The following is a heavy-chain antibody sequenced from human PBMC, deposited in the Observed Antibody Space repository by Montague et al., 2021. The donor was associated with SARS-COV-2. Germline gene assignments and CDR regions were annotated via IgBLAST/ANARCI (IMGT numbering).Heavy chain of an antibody. CDR3: ARLKRYFDSSGSPSAFDF. Sequence: SETLSLTCTVAGGSITNNIDDWAWIRQPPGKGLEWIGSIDYTGXTXYXXXXKXRVTISVVTSKNHFTLKLSSVTAAETAVYYCARLKRYFDSSGSPSAFDFWGQGTKVTVSS. J-gene: IGHJ3*01. D-gene: IGHD3-22*01. CDR2: IDYTGXT. CDR1: GGSITNNIDD. V-gene: IGHV4-39*02.